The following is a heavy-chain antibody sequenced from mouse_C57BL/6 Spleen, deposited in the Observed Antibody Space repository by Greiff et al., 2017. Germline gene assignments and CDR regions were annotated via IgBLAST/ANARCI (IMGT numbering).Heavy chain of an antibody. D-gene: IGHD1-1*01. CDR1: GYTFTSYW. CDR3: SSNHCYDRVVAIDY. V-gene: IGHV1-7*01. J-gene: IGHJ4*01. Sequence: VQLQQSGAELAKPGASVKLSCKASGYTFTSYWMHWVKQRPGQGLEWIGYINPGGGYTKYNQKFKDKATLTADKSSSTAYQQLSSLTYEDSAVYYCSSNHCYDRVVAIDYWGQGTTVTVS. CDR2: INPGGGYT.